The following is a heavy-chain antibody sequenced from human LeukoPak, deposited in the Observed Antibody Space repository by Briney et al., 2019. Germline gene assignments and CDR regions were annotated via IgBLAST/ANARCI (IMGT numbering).Heavy chain of an antibody. V-gene: IGHV6-1*01. CDR1: GDSVSSNSAA. D-gene: IGHD3-3*01. Sequence: SQTLSLTCAISGDSVSSNSAAWNWIRQSPSRGLEWLGRTYYRSKWYNDYAVSVKSRITINPDTSKNQFSLQLNSVTPDDTAVYYCARDPYYDFWSGYYGLDYWGQGTLVTVSS. CDR3: ARDPYYDFWSGYYGLDY. CDR2: TYYRSKWYN. J-gene: IGHJ4*02.